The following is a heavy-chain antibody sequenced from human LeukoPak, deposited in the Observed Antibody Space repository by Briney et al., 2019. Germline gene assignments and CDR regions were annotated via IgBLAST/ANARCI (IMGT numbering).Heavy chain of an antibody. CDR1: GYTFTSYA. V-gene: IGHV1-3*01. J-gene: IGHJ4*02. CDR2: INAGNGIT. D-gene: IGHD3-10*01. CDR3: ARDLAGYFDY. Sequence: ASVKVSCKASGYTFTSYAMHWVRQAPGQRLEWMGWINAGNGITKYSQKFQGRVTITRDTSASTAYMELSSLRSEDTAVYYCARDLAGYFDYWGQGTLVTVSS.